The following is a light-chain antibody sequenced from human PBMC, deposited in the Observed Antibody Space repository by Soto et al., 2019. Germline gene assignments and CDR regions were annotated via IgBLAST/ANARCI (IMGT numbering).Light chain of an antibody. V-gene: IGKV1-39*01. Sequence: DIQMTQSPSSLSASVGDRVTITCRASQNINNYLSWYQHKPGKAPKFLIYVASTLQSGVPSRFSGSVSGTDFTLTISSLQPEDFATYFCQQTYSSPYTFGPGTKVEIK. CDR2: VAS. CDR1: QNINNY. CDR3: QQTYSSPYT. J-gene: IGKJ2*01.